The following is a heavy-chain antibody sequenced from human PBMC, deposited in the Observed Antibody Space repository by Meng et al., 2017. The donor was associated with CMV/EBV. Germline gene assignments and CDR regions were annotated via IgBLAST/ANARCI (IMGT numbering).Heavy chain of an antibody. Sequence: GESLKISCAASGFTFSSYSMNWVRQAPGKGLEWVSSISSSSSYIYYADSVKGRFPISRDNAKNSLYLQMNSLRAEDTAVYYCARDLLNPAVIRGFWSGHTSTNYYYYGMDVWGQGTTVTVSS. J-gene: IGHJ6*02. CDR2: ISSSSSYI. CDR1: GFTFSSYS. V-gene: IGHV3-21*01. CDR3: ARDLLNPAVIRGFWSGHTSTNYYYYGMDV. D-gene: IGHD3-3*01.